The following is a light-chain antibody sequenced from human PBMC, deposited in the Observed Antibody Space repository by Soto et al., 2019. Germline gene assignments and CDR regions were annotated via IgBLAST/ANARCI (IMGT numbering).Light chain of an antibody. CDR2: SNN. J-gene: IGLJ2*01. CDR1: RSNIGSHT. Sequence: QSVLTQSPSASGTPGQRVTMSCSGSRSNIGSHTVNWYQQLPGTAPKLLIYSNNQRPSGVPDRFSGSKSGTSASLAISGLQSEDEADYYCAAWDDSLNGVVFGGGTKLTVL. V-gene: IGLV1-44*01. CDR3: AAWDDSLNGVV.